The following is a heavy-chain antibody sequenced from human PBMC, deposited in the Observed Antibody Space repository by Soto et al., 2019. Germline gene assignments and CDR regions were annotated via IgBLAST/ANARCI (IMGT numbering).Heavy chain of an antibody. J-gene: IGHJ4*02. CDR3: ARGGHVVVVTAAFDY. V-gene: IGHV1-46*03. CDR2: INPSGGST. CDR1: GYTLTSYY. Sequence: ASVKVSCKAPGYTLTSYYMHWVRQAPGQGLEWMGIINPSGGSTNYAQKFQGRVTMTRDSSTSTLYMELTSLRFEDTAVYYCARGGHVVVVTAAFDYWGQGTLVTVSS. D-gene: IGHD2-21*02.